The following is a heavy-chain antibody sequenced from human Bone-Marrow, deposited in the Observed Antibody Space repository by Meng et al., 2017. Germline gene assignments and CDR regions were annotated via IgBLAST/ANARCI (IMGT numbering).Heavy chain of an antibody. CDR3: AREKSRRYYYYGMDV. J-gene: IGHJ6*02. CDR2: ISSSGSTI. V-gene: IGHV3-11*04. D-gene: IGHD3-3*01. CDR1: GFTASNNY. Sequence: SLKISCAASGFTASNNYMSWVRQAPGKGLEWVSYISSSGSTIYYTDSVKGRFTISRGNAKNSLYLQMNSLRAEDTAVYYCAREKSRRYYYYGMDVWGQGTTVTVSS.